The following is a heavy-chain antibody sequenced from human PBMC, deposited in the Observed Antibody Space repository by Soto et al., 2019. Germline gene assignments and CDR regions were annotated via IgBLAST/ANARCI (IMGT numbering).Heavy chain of an antibody. J-gene: IGHJ4*02. CDR1: GFTFTSYS. CDR3: ERDLRGGSHPGIFDY. CDR2: ISSSGTTI. D-gene: IGHD3-16*01. V-gene: IGHV3-48*02. Sequence: EVQLVESGGGLVQPGGSLRLSCAASGFTFTSYSMNWVRQAPGKGLEWVSYISSSGTTIYYADSVKGRFTISRDNAKNSLYLQMNSLRDEDTAVYYCERDLRGGSHPGIFDYWGQGALVTVSS.